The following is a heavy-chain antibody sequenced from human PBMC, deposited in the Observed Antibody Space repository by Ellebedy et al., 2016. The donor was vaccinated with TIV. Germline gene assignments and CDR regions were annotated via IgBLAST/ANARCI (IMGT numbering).Heavy chain of an antibody. D-gene: IGHD6-19*01. CDR1: GFTFSNYA. V-gene: IGHV3-23*01. CDR2: ISSSAAST. Sequence: GESLKISXAASGFTFSNYAMSWVRQAPGKGLEWVSGISSSAASTSYADSRRGRFTISRDNSENTLYLEMNSLRAEDTAVYYCAKREQWLYYGMDVWGQGTTVTVSS. CDR3: AKREQWLYYGMDV. J-gene: IGHJ6*02.